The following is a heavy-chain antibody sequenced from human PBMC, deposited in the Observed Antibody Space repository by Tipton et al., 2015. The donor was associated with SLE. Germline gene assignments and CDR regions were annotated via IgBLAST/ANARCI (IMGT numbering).Heavy chain of an antibody. CDR1: AGSISGYY. CDR3: ARRGVTFLDV. J-gene: IGHJ6*02. CDR2: IYYSGPT. Sequence: TLSLTCTVSAGSISGYYWTWIRQPPGKGLEWIGYIYYSGPTNYNPPPTSRIAISVDTSKNEFSLKLRSVTAADTAVYYCARRGVTFLDVWGQGTTVTVSS. D-gene: IGHD3-10*01. V-gene: IGHV4-59*01.